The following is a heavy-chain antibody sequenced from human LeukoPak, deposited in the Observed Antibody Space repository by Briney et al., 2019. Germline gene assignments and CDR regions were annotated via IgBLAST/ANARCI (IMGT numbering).Heavy chain of an antibody. CDR3: AQWGDFDVLTGYYVPDF. J-gene: IGHJ4*02. D-gene: IGHD3-9*01. CDR1: GFTFA. Sequence: PGGSLRLSCAASGFTFAMSWVRQAPGKGLEWVSAITGSDGNTYYADPVKGRFTISRDNSKNTLYLQMNSLRAEDTAVYYCAQWGDFDVLTGYYVPDFWGQGTLVTVS. V-gene: IGHV3-23*01. CDR2: ITGSDGNT.